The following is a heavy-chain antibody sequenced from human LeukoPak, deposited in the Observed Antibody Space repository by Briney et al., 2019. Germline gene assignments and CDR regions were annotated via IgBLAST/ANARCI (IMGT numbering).Heavy chain of an antibody. CDR3: AKVRGSYYDRQGY. J-gene: IGHJ4*02. V-gene: IGHV3-23*01. Sequence: GGSLRLSCAASGLTFISYAMSWVRQAPGKGLEWVSSLSGNAGRPYYADSVKGRFTISRDNSKNTLYLQMNSLRAEDTAVYYCAKVRGSYYDRQGYWGQGTLVTVSS. CDR2: LSGNAGRP. CDR1: GLTFISYA. D-gene: IGHD1-26*01.